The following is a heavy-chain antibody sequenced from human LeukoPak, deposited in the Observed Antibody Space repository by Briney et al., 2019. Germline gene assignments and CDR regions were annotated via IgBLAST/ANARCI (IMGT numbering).Heavy chain of an antibody. D-gene: IGHD1-1*01. CDR3: AKRIGTTGTGDY. Sequence: PGRSLRLSCAASGFTFSSYGMPWVRQAPGKGLEWVAVISYDGSNKYYADSVKGRFTISRDNSKNTLYLQMNSLRAEDTAVYYCAKRIGTTGTGDYWGQGTLVTVSS. J-gene: IGHJ4*02. V-gene: IGHV3-30*18. CDR1: GFTFSSYG. CDR2: ISYDGSNK.